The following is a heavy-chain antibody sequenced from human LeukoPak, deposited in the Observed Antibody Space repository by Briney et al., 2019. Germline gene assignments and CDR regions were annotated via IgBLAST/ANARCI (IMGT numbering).Heavy chain of an antibody. Sequence: GGSLRLSCVASGFTFSNYAMGWVRQAPGKGLEWVSDISGNGGSTYYADSVKGRFTISRDNSKNTMYLQMNSLRAEDTAVYYCAKLRGYSYGYVPFDYWGQGTLVTVSS. J-gene: IGHJ4*02. CDR3: AKLRGYSYGYVPFDY. CDR1: GFTFSNYA. V-gene: IGHV3-23*01. D-gene: IGHD5-18*01. CDR2: ISGNGGST.